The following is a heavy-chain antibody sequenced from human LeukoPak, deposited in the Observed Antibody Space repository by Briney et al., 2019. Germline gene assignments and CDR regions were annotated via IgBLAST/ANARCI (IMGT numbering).Heavy chain of an antibody. CDR3: ARLGSSGYTYYYYYGMDV. CDR2: INPNSGNT. D-gene: IGHD3-22*01. J-gene: IGHJ6*02. V-gene: IGHV1-18*04. CDR1: GYTFICYF. Sequence: ASVKVSCKASGYTFICYFMHWVRQAPGQGLEWMGWINPNSGNTNYAQKLQGRVTMTTDTSTSTAYMELRILRSDDTAVYYCARLGSSGYTYYYYYGMDVWGQGTTVTVSS.